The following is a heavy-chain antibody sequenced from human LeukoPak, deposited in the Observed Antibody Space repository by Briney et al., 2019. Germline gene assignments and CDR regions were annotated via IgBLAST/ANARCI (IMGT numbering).Heavy chain of an antibody. CDR2: INHSGST. D-gene: IGHD2-2*01. CDR1: GGSFSGYY. CDR3: ARVRCSSNSCFPDY. V-gene: IGHV4-34*01. Sequence: SETLSLTCAVYGGSFSGYYWSWIRQPPGKGLEWIGEINHSGSTNYNPSLKSRVTISVDTSKNQFSLKLSSVTAEDTAVYYCARVRCSSNSCFPDYWGQGTLVTVSS. J-gene: IGHJ4*02.